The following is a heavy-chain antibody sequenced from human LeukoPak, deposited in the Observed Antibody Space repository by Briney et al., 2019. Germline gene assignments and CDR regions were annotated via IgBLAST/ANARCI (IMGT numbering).Heavy chain of an antibody. D-gene: IGHD6-19*01. Sequence: GRSLRLSCTASGFTFGDYAMSWFRQAPGKGLEYVSAISSNGGSTYYADSVKGRFTISRDNSKNTLYLQMSSLRAEDTAVYYCVKEALRIAVAGTLDYWGQGTLVTVSS. J-gene: IGHJ4*02. CDR1: GFTFGDYA. CDR2: ISSNGGST. V-gene: IGHV3-64D*06. CDR3: VKEALRIAVAGTLDY.